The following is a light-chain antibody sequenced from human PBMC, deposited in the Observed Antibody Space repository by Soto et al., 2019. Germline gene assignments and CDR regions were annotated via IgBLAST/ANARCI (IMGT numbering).Light chain of an antibody. V-gene: IGKV4-1*01. J-gene: IGKJ1*01. CDR3: QQYNSYS. CDR1: LIVLYSSNNKTY. Sequence: DIVMPQSPYSLAVSLGERATINCKSSLIVLYSSNNKTYLAWYQQKPGTAPKLLIYHASTLESGVPSSFSGSGSGTEFTLTISSLQPDDFATYYCQQYNSYSFGQGTKVDIK. CDR2: HAS.